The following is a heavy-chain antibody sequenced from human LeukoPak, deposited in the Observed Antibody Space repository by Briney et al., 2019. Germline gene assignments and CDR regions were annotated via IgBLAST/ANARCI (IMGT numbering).Heavy chain of an antibody. CDR2: ISVYNGNT. J-gene: IGHJ4*02. D-gene: IGHD6-13*01. CDR3: ARVSSSWYYFDY. CDR1: GFTFTSYG. Sequence: ASVKVSCKASGFTFTSYGFSWVRQAPGQGREWMGWISVYNGNTNYAQKLQGRVTINTDTSTSTAYMELRSLISDDTAIYYCARVSSSWYYFDYWGQGTLVTVSS. V-gene: IGHV1-18*01.